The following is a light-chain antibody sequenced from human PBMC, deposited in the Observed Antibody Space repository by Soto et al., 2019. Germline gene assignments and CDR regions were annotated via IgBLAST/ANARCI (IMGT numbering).Light chain of an antibody. J-gene: IGLJ1*01. CDR3: TSHTTSSTDV. V-gene: IGLV2-14*01. CDR2: DVT. CDR1: SSDVGGYNY. Sequence: QSVLTQPASVSGSPGQSITLSCTGTSSDVGGYNYVSWYQQHPGKAPKLMIYDVTNRPSGVSNRFSGPKSGNTASLTISGLQAEDEADYYCTSHTTSSTDVCGTGTQLTVL.